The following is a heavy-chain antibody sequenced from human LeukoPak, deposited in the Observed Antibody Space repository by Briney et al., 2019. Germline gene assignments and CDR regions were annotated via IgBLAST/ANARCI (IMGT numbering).Heavy chain of an antibody. CDR1: GGSFSGYY. V-gene: IGHV4-34*01. CDR3: ARRNY. J-gene: IGHJ4*02. Sequence: PSETLSLTCAVYGGSFSGYYWSWIRQPPGKGLEWIGEINHSGSINYNPSLKSRVTISVDTSKNQFSLKLSSVTAADTAVYYCARRNYWGQGTLVTVSS. CDR2: INHSGSI.